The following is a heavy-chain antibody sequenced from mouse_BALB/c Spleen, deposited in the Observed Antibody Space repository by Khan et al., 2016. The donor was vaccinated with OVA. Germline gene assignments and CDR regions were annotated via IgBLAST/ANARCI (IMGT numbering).Heavy chain of an antibody. CDR3: ARIKKIVATYFDY. V-gene: IGHV1S81*02. Sequence: VQLKESGAELVKAGASVKMSCKASGYTFTSYWMHWVKQRLGQGLEWFAETNPTNGRPYYNETFKSKATLTVDKSSSTAYMLLSGPTYEDSAVYYCARIKKIVATYFDYWGQGTTLTVSS. CDR2: TNPTNGRP. D-gene: IGHD1-1*01. J-gene: IGHJ2*01. CDR1: GYTFTSYW.